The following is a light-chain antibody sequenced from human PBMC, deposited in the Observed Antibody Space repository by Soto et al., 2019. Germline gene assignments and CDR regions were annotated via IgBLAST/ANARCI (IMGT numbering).Light chain of an antibody. J-gene: IGLJ2*01. CDR3: AAWDDSLSVV. Sequence: QSVLTQPPSASGTPGQRVTLSCSGSSSNIGSNFVYWYQQLPGTAPKLLIFRNNQRPSGVPDRFSGSTSGTSASLAISGLRYEDEADYYCAAWDDSLSVVFGGGTKLTVL. CDR2: RNN. CDR1: SSNIGSNF. V-gene: IGLV1-47*01.